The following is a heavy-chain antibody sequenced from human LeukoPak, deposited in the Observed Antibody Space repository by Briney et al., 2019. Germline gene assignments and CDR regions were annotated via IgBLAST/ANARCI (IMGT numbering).Heavy chain of an antibody. D-gene: IGHD6-13*01. CDR2: IIPIFGTA. J-gene: IGHJ4*02. Sequence: SVKVSCKASGGTFSSYAIIWVRQAPGQGLEWMGGIIPIFGTANYAQKFQGRVTITTDESTSTAYMELSSLRSEDTAVYYCARGIAAAGTNDYWGQGTLVTVSS. CDR1: GGTFSSYA. V-gene: IGHV1-69*05. CDR3: ARGIAAAGTNDY.